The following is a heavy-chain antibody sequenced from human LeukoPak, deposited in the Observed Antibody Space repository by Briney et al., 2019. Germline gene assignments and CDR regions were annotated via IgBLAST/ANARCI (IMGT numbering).Heavy chain of an antibody. Sequence: SETLSLTCTVSGYSISSGYYWGWIRQPPGKGLEWIGSIYHSGSTYYNPSLKSRVTISVDTSKNQFSLKLSSVTAADTAVYYCARYALATIIMRGHFDYWGQGTLVTVSS. V-gene: IGHV4-38-2*02. D-gene: IGHD5-24*01. CDR1: GYSISSGYY. J-gene: IGHJ4*02. CDR3: ARYALATIIMRGHFDY. CDR2: IYHSGST.